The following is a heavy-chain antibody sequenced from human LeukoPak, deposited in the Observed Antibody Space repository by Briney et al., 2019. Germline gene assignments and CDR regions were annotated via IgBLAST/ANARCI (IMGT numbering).Heavy chain of an antibody. CDR3: ASVGKLGYYFDF. D-gene: IGHD7-27*01. Sequence: SETLSLTCNVSGGSISSSSYYWGWIRQSPGKWLEWIGDIYYSGRTYNKNPSLESRVTISIDTSKSQFSLKLSSVSAADTAIYYCASVGKLGYYFDFWGQGTLVTVSS. CDR1: GGSISSSSYY. V-gene: IGHV4-39*01. J-gene: IGHJ4*02. CDR2: IYYSGRT.